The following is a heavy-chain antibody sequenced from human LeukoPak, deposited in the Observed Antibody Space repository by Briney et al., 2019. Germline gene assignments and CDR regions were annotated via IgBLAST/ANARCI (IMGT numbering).Heavy chain of an antibody. V-gene: IGHV3-53*01. Sequence: GGSLRLSCAASGFTVSSNYMSWVRQAPGKGLEWVSVIYSGGSTYYADSVKGRFTISRDNSKNTLYLQMNSLRAEDTAVYYCARVFNPLWFGELSHYYYYGMDVWGQGTTVTVSS. D-gene: IGHD3-10*01. CDR2: IYSGGST. J-gene: IGHJ6*02. CDR3: ARVFNPLWFGELSHYYYYGMDV. CDR1: GFTVSSNY.